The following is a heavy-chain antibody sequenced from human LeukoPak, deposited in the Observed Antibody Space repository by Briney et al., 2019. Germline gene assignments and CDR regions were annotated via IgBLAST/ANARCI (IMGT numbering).Heavy chain of an antibody. D-gene: IGHD6-19*01. CDR2: INSDGSST. CDR1: GFTFSSYW. CDR3: ARVEQWLYGMDV. J-gene: IGHJ6*02. V-gene: IGHV3-74*01. Sequence: GALRLSCAASGFTFSSYWMHWVRQAPGKGLVWVSRINSDGSSTSYADSVKGRFTSSRDNAKNTLYLQMNSLRAEDTAVYYCARVEQWLYGMDVWGQGTTVTVSS.